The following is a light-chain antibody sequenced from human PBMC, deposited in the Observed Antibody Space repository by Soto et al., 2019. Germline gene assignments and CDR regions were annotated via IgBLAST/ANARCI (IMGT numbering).Light chain of an antibody. V-gene: IGKV1-5*01. CDR3: QQYNSYSPYT. CDR2: DAS. J-gene: IGKJ2*01. Sequence: DIQMSQSPSTLSASVGDRVNITCRASRSLTRWMAWYQQKPGKAPKLLIYDASSLESGVPSRFSGSGSGTEFTLTISNLQPDDFATYYCQQYNSYSPYTFGQGTKVDIK. CDR1: RSLTRW.